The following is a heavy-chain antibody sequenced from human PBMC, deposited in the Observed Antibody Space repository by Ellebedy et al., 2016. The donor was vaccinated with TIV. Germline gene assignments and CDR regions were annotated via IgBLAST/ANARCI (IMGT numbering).Heavy chain of an antibody. CDR1: GFPFFSYA. V-gene: IGHV3-30-3*01. CDR3: AKGCRPGGIWYFDL. Sequence: GGSLRLXCAASGFPFFSYAMHWVRQAPGKGLEWVAVISYDGNNKYYADSVKGRFTISRDNAKNTLYLQMNSLRTEDTAVYYCAKGCRPGGIWYFDLWGRGTLVTVSS. J-gene: IGHJ2*01. D-gene: IGHD6-13*01. CDR2: ISYDGNNK.